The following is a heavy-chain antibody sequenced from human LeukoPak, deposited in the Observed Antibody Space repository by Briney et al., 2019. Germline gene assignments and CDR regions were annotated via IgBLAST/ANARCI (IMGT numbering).Heavy chain of an antibody. Sequence: PSETLSLTCAVYGGSFSGYYWSWIRQPPGKGLECIGEINHSGSTNYNPSLKSRVTISVDTSKNQFSLKLSSVTAADTAVYYCARGPASFTMVRGVITKFDYWGQGTLVTVSS. D-gene: IGHD3-10*01. J-gene: IGHJ4*02. CDR1: GGSFSGYY. CDR3: ARGPASFTMVRGVITKFDY. CDR2: INHSGST. V-gene: IGHV4-34*01.